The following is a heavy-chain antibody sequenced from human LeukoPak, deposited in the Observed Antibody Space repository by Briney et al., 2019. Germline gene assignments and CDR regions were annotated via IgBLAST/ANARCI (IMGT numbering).Heavy chain of an antibody. CDR1: GGSISSYY. Sequence: SETLSLTCTVSGGSISSYYWSWVRQPPGKGLEGIGYFYYSESTNYNPSLTSRVTISVATSTPQFSLTLSSVTAADTAVYYCVTYSSSYYGFDPWGQGTLVTVSS. D-gene: IGHD6-13*01. CDR3: VTYSSSYYGFDP. J-gene: IGHJ5*02. CDR2: FYYSEST. V-gene: IGHV4-59*01.